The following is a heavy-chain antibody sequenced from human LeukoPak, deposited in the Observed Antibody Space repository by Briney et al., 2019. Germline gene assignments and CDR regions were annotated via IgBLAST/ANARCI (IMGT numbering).Heavy chain of an antibody. V-gene: IGHV4-30-4*08. CDR1: GGSISSYY. CDR3: ARAGVFAWFDP. CDR2: IYYSGST. Sequence: PSETLSLTCTVSGGSISSYYWSWLRQPPGKGLEWIGYIYYSGSTYYNPSLKSRVTISVDTSKNQFSLKLSSVTAADTAVYYCARAGVFAWFDPWGQGTLVTVSS. D-gene: IGHD1-14*01. J-gene: IGHJ5*02.